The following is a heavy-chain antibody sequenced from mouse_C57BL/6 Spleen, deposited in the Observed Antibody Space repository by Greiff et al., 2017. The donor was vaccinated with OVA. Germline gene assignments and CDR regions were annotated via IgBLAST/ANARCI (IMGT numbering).Heavy chain of an antibody. CDR2: ISDGGSYT. CDR1: GFTFSSYA. CDR3: ARDQDYAGFAY. V-gene: IGHV5-4*01. D-gene: IGHD1-1*01. Sequence: DVKLVESGGGLVKPGGSLKLSCAASGFTFSSYAMSWVRQTPEKRLEWVATISDGGSYTYYPDNVKGRFTISRDNAKNNLYLQMSHLKSEDTAMYYCARDQDYAGFAYWGQGTLVTVSA. J-gene: IGHJ3*01.